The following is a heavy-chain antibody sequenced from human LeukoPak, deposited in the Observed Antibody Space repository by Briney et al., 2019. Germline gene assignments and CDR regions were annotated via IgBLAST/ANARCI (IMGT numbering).Heavy chain of an antibody. CDR3: AKSTLDIVVVPAAMSRYYYGMDV. D-gene: IGHD2-2*03. J-gene: IGHJ6*02. CDR1: GFTFSSYG. V-gene: IGHV3-30*18. CDR2: ISYDGSNK. Sequence: GGSLRLSCAASGFTFSSYGMHWVRQAPGKGLEWVAVISYDGSNKYYADSVKGRFTISRDNSKNTLYLQMNSLRAEDTAVYYCAKSTLDIVVVPAAMSRYYYGMDVWGQGTTVTVS.